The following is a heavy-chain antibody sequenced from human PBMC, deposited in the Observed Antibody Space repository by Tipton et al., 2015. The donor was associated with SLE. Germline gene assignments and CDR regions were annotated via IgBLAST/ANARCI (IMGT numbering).Heavy chain of an antibody. D-gene: IGHD3-22*01. Sequence: TLSLTCTVSVGSISSSRYYWGWIRQPPGKGLEWIGNIYYSGSTYYNPSLKSRVTLSVDTSKKQLSLNLTSVTSADTAVYYCARLSNYYDSSGYYYEGFFDYWGQGTLVTVSS. CDR3: ARLSNYYDSSGYYYEGFFDY. CDR2: IYYSGST. V-gene: IGHV4-39*01. J-gene: IGHJ4*02. CDR1: VGSISSSRYY.